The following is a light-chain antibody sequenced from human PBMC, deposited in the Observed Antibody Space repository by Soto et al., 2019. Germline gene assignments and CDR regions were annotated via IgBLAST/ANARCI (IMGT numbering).Light chain of an antibody. Sequence: QSFLTQPPSASGSPGQSVTISCTGTRSDVGGYNYVSWYQQHPGKAPKLMIYEVSKRPSGVPDRFSGSKSGNTASLTVSGLQAEDEADYYCSSYAGSNNEVFGGGTKLTVL. J-gene: IGLJ3*02. V-gene: IGLV2-8*01. CDR3: SSYAGSNNEV. CDR2: EVS. CDR1: RSDVGGYNY.